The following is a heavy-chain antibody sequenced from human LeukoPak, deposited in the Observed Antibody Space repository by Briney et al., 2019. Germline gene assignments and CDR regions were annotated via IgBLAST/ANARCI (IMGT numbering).Heavy chain of an antibody. V-gene: IGHV4-59*01. CDR3: ARAFVVGSGYYYGGWFDP. D-gene: IGHD3-22*01. CDR2: IYYSGST. J-gene: IGHJ5*02. Sequence: SETLSLTCAVYGGSFSGYYWSWIRQPPGKGLEWIGYIYYSGSTNYNPSLKSRVTISVDTSKNQFSLKLSSVTAADTAVYYCARAFVVGSGYYYGGWFDPWGQGTLVTVSS. CDR1: GGSFSGYY.